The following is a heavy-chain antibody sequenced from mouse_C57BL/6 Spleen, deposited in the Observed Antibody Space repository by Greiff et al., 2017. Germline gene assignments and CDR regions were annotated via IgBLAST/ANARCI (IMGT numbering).Heavy chain of an antibody. J-gene: IGHJ3*01. CDR3: LELGRFAY. V-gene: IGHV1-81*01. Sequence: VQLQQSGAELARPGASVKLSCKASGYTFTSYGISWVKQRTGQGLEWIGEIYPRSGNTYYNEKFKGKATLTADKSSSTAYMELRSLTSEDSAVYFCLELGRFAYWGQGTLVTVSA. D-gene: IGHD4-1*01. CDR2: IYPRSGNT. CDR1: GYTFTSYG.